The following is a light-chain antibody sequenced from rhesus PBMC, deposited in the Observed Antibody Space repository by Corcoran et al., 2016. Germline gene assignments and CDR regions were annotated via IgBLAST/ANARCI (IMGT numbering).Light chain of an antibody. Sequence: DIQMTQSPSSLSASVGDRVTITCRASQGISTYLNWYQQKPGKAPKRLIYGAYSFESGVPSRFSGSGSGTDCTLTISSLQPEDFATYYCLQYNSNPYSFGQGTKVEIK. J-gene: IGKJ2*01. CDR1: QGISTY. CDR3: LQYNSNPYS. CDR2: GAY. V-gene: IGKV1-43*01.